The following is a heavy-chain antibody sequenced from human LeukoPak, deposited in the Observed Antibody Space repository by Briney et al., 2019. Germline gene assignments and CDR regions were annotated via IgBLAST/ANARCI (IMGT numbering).Heavy chain of an antibody. V-gene: IGHV3-30*18. CDR2: ISYDGSNK. D-gene: IGHD1-26*01. CDR1: GFTFSSYG. J-gene: IGHJ4*02. CDR3: AKDWDSGSYYFDY. Sequence: PGRSLRLSCAASGFTFSSYGMHWVRQAPGKGPEWVAVISYDGSNKYYADSVKGRFTISRDNSKNTLYLQMNSLRAEDTAVYYCAKDWDSGSYYFDYWGQGTLVTVSS.